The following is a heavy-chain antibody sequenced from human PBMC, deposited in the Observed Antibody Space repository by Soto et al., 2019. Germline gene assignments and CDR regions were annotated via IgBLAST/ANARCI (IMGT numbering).Heavy chain of an antibody. J-gene: IGHJ6*03. Sequence: GGSLRLSCAASGLTVSGKKYVAWVRQAPGKGLEWVSALYDVDGSFYSDSVKGRFTTSSDSSKTTVYLQMYDLRPADTAVYYCATWHEREHAYDVWGKGQTVKVS. V-gene: IGHV3-53*01. CDR3: ATWHEREHAYDV. CDR2: LYDVDGS. CDR1: GLTVSGKKY. D-gene: IGHD3-16*01.